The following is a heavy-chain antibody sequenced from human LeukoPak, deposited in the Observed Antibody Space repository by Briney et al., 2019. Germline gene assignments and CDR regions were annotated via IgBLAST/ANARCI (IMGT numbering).Heavy chain of an antibody. J-gene: IGHJ5*02. CDR1: GGSISSGAYS. D-gene: IGHD1-1*01. V-gene: IGHV4-30-2*01. Sequence: SETLSLTCTVSGGSISSGAYSWSWIRQPPGKGLEWIGYIYHSGSTYYNPSLKSRVTISVDRSKNQFSLKLTSVTAADTAVYYCARGTERASWFDPWGQGTLVTVSS. CDR3: ARGTERASWFDP. CDR2: IYHSGST.